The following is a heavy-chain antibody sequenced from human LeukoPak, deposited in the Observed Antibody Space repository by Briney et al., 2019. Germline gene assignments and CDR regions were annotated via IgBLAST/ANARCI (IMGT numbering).Heavy chain of an antibody. CDR3: AKDKWFGELLYQFDP. CDR2: ISGSGGST. Sequence: PGGSLRLSCAASGFTFSSYAMSWVRQAPGKGLEWVSAISGSGGSTYYADSVKGRFTISRDNSKNTLYLQMNSLRAEDTAVYYCAKDKWFGELLYQFDPWGKGTTVTVSS. CDR1: GFTFSSYA. D-gene: IGHD3-10*01. V-gene: IGHV3-23*01. J-gene: IGHJ6*04.